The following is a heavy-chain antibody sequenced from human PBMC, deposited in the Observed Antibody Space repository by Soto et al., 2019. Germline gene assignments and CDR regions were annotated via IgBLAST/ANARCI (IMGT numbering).Heavy chain of an antibody. CDR3: ARGVTYYDFWSGYSPLSNWFDP. CDR1: GFTFSSYG. CDR2: IWCDGSNK. V-gene: IGHV3-33*01. D-gene: IGHD3-3*01. J-gene: IGHJ5*02. Sequence: QVQLVESGGGVVQPGRSLRLSCAASGFTFSSYGMHWVRQAPGKGLEWVAVIWCDGSNKYYADSVKGRFTISRDNSKNTLYLQMNSLRAEDAAVYYCARGVTYYDFWSGYSPLSNWFDPWGQGTLVTVSS.